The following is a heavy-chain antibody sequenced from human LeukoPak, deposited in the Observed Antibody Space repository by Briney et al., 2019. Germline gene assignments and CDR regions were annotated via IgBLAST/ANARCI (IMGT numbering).Heavy chain of an antibody. Sequence: GGSLRLSCAASGFTFSSYGMHWVPQAPGKGLEWVAFIRYDGNNKYYGDSVKGRFTISRDNSKNTLYLQINSLRAEDTAVYYCAKVSVPYSSSSPYYFDYWGQGTLVTVSS. V-gene: IGHV3-30*02. CDR3: AKVSVPYSSSSPYYFDY. D-gene: IGHD6-6*01. CDR1: GFTFSSYG. J-gene: IGHJ4*02. CDR2: IRYDGNNK.